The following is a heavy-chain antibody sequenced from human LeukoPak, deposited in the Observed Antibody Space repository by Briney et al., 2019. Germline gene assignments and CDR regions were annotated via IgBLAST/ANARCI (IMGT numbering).Heavy chain of an antibody. CDR3: ARHRAIGVRGVPWVGPNWFDP. CDR1: GYTFNSYG. D-gene: IGHD3-10*01. J-gene: IGHJ5*02. V-gene: IGHV1-18*01. CDR2: ISAYNGNT. Sequence: ASVRVSCKASGYTFNSYGINWVRQAPGQGLEWMGWISAYNGNTNYAQKLQYRVTMTTDTSTSTAYMELRSLRSDDTAVYYCARHRAIGVRGVPWVGPNWFDPWGQGTLVTVSS.